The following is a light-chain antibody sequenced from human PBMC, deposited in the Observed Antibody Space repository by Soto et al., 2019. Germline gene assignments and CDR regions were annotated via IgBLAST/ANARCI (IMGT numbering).Light chain of an antibody. J-gene: IGLJ3*02. CDR2: GNS. CDR3: QSYDSSLSGWV. V-gene: IGLV1-40*01. CDR1: SSNIGAGYD. Sequence: QSVLTQPPSVSGAPGQRATISCTGSSSNIGAGYDVHWYQQLPGTAPKLLIYGNSNRPSGVPDRFSGSKSGTSASLALTGLQAEDEADYYCQSYDSSLSGWVFGGGTKLTVL.